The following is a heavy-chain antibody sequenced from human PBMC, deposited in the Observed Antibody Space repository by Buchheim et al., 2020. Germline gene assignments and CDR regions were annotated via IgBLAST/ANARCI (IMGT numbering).Heavy chain of an antibody. CDR2: INHSGST. J-gene: IGHJ6*03. V-gene: IGHV4-34*01. CDR1: GGSFSGYY. D-gene: IGHD6-13*01. Sequence: QVQLQQWGAGLLKPSETLSLTCAVYGGSFSGYYWSWIRQPPGKGLEWIGEINHSGSTNYKPSLKSRVTISVDKSKNQFSLKLSSVTAADTAVYYCARVGYSSSWYMDYMDVWGKGTT. CDR3: ARVGYSSSWYMDYMDV.